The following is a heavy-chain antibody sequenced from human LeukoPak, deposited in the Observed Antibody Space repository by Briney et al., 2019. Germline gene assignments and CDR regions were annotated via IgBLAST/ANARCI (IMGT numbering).Heavy chain of an antibody. D-gene: IGHD1-26*01. Sequence: GASVKVSCKASGYTFTGYYMHWVRQAPGQGLEWMGWINPNSGGTNYAQKFQGRVTMTRDTSISTAYMELSRLRSDDTAVYYCARGDSGIHPTPIFDYWGQGTLVTVSS. CDR2: INPNSGGT. CDR3: ARGDSGIHPTPIFDY. V-gene: IGHV1-2*02. J-gene: IGHJ4*02. CDR1: GYTFTGYY.